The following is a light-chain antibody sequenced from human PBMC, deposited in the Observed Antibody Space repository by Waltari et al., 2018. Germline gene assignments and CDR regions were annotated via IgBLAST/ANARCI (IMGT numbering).Light chain of an antibody. CDR3: QQTYSTPT. CDR2: AAS. J-gene: IGKJ2*01. CDR1: QVIRHY. V-gene: IGKV1-39*01. Sequence: DIQMTQSPSFLSASVGDRVTSTCQASQVIRHYLNWYQQKPGKAPKLLIYAASNLQIGVASRFSGSGAGTDFTLTISGLQPEDFATYRCQQTYSTPTFGQGTKLEIK.